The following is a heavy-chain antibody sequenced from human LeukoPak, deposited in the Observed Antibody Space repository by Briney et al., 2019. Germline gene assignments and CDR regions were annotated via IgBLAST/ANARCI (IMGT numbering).Heavy chain of an antibody. D-gene: IGHD4-17*01. J-gene: IGHJ3*02. CDR3: ANPDYGDNGFDI. V-gene: IGHV3-23*01. Sequence: GGSLRLSCAVSGLTFSSYAMSWDRHLPGKGMEWVSAISGSDAGTYYASSGKGRFTISRDNSKNTLYLQMDSLRAEDTAVYYCANPDYGDNGFDIWGQGTMVTVSS. CDR2: ISGSDAGT. CDR1: GLTFSSYA.